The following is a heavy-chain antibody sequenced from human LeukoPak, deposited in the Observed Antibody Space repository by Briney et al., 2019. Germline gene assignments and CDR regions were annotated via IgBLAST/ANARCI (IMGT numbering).Heavy chain of an antibody. V-gene: IGHV3-21*01. CDR2: TSSSSSYI. D-gene: IGHD3-10*02. Sequence: GGSLRLSCAASGFTFSSYSMNWVRQAPGKGLEWVSSTSSSSSYIYYADSVKGRFTISRDNAKNSLYLQMNSLRAEDTAVYYCAGAVRGVPRYFDYWGQGTLVTVSS. J-gene: IGHJ4*02. CDR1: GFTFSSYS. CDR3: AGAVRGVPRYFDY.